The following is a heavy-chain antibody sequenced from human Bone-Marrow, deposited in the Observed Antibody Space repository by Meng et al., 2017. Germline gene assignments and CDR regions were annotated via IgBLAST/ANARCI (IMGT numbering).Heavy chain of an antibody. CDR2: IIPIFGTA. V-gene: IGHV1-69*01. CDR1: GGTFSSYA. Sequence: GQLVRSGAEVKKPGSSVKVSCKASGGTFSSYAISWVRQAPGQGLEWMGGIIPIFGTANYAQKFQGRVTIAADESTSTAYMELSSLRSEDTAVYYCAVDYYYDSSGYYYGIFDYWGQGTLVTVSS. CDR3: AVDYYYDSSGYYYGIFDY. D-gene: IGHD3-22*01. J-gene: IGHJ4*02.